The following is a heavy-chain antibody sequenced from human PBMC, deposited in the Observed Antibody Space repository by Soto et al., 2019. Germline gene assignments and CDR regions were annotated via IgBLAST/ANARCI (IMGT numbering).Heavy chain of an antibody. CDR1: GGTFSSYT. Sequence: QVQLVQSGAEVKKPGSSVKVSCKASGGTFSSYTISWVRQAPGQGLEWMGRIIPILGIANYAQKFQGRVTITADKSTSTDYMELSSLRSEDTAVYYCAREGSYDITFRYYGMDVWGQGTTVTVSS. D-gene: IGHD3-9*01. J-gene: IGHJ6*02. V-gene: IGHV1-69*08. CDR3: AREGSYDITFRYYGMDV. CDR2: IIPILGIA.